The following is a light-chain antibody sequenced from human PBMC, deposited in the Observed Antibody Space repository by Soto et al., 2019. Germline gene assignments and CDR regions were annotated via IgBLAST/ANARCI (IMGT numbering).Light chain of an antibody. CDR1: SSDVGGYNY. CDR3: SSYTSSSPYV. V-gene: IGLV2-14*01. J-gene: IGLJ1*01. CDR2: EVS. Sequence: QSALTQPASVSGSPGQSITISCTGTSSDVGGYNYVSWYQQHPGKAPKLMIYEVSNRLSGVSNRFSGSKSGNTASLTISGLQAEDDADYYCSSYTSSSPYVFGTGTKLTVL.